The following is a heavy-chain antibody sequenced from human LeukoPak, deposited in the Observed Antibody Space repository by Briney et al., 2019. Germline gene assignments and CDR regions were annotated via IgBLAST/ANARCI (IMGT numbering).Heavy chain of an antibody. CDR2: IYYTGTT. CDR3: ARYYCSGSSCYIDY. J-gene: IGHJ4*02. D-gene: IGHD2-15*01. V-gene: IGHV4-59*08. Sequence: SETLSLTCTVSGGSISGYYWTWIRQPPGKGLEWIGFIYYTGTTSYNPSLRSRVTVSVDTSKSQFSLKLSSVTAPDTAVYYCARYYCSGSSCYIDYWGQGTLVTVPS. CDR1: GGSISGYY.